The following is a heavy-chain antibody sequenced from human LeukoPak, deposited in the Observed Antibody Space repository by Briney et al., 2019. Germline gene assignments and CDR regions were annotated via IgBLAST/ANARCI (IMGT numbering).Heavy chain of an antibody. CDR1: GFTFSSYA. Sequence: GGSLRLSCSASGFTFSSYAMHWVCQAPGKGLEYVSSIGPNGASTLYADSVKGRFTISRDYSKNALYLQLTSLRLEDTALYYCVKDLTGTWSFDYWGQGTLVTVSS. CDR3: VKDLTGTWSFDY. V-gene: IGHV3-64D*06. CDR2: IGPNGAST. D-gene: IGHD3-9*01. J-gene: IGHJ4*02.